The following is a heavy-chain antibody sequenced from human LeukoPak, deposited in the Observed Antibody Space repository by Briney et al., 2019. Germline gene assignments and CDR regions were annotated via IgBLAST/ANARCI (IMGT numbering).Heavy chain of an antibody. J-gene: IGHJ6*03. D-gene: IGHD5-12*01. CDR2: IYYSGST. CDR1: GGSISSHY. CDR3: AREDSGYRYYYMDV. Sequence: SETLSLTCTVSGGSISSHYWSWIRQPPGKGLEWIGYIYYSGSTNYNPSLKSRVTISVDTSKNQFSLKLSSVTAADTAVYYCAREDSGYRYYYMDVWGKGTTVTVSS. V-gene: IGHV4-59*11.